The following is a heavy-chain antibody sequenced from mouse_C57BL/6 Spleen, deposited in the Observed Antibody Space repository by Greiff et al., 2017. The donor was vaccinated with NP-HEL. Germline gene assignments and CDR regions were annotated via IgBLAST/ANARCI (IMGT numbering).Heavy chain of an antibody. J-gene: IGHJ4*01. CDR3: ARFGNLRGVDY. Sequence: EVQLQQSGPELVKPGASVKISCKASGYTFTDYYMNWVKQSHGKSLEWIGDINPNNGGTSYNQKFKGKATLTVDKSSSTAYMELRSLTSEDAAVYYCARFGNLRGVDYWGQGTSVTVSS. CDR1: GYTFTDYY. D-gene: IGHD2-1*01. CDR2: INPNNGGT. V-gene: IGHV1-26*01.